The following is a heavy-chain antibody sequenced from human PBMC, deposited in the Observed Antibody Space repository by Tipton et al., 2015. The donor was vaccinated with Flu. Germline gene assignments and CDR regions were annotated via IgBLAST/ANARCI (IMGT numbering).Heavy chain of an antibody. J-gene: IGHJ2*01. CDR2: IYYSGST. CDR1: GGSVSSGSYY. Sequence: TLSLTCTVSGGSVSSGSYYWSWIRQPPGKGLEWIGYIYYSGSTNYNPSLKSRVTISVDTSKNQFSLKLSSVTAADTAVYYCARRSGVEIGPSQGFWYFDLWGRGTLVTVSS. D-gene: IGHD5-24*01. CDR3: ARRSGVEIGPSQGFWYFDL. V-gene: IGHV4-61*01.